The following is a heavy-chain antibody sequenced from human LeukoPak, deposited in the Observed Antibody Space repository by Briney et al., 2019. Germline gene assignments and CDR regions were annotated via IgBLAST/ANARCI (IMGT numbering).Heavy chain of an antibody. CDR3: VKSNSRYQPWTLDI. CDR2: IYYSGST. CDR1: GGSISSYY. J-gene: IGHJ3*02. V-gene: IGHV4-59*01. Sequence: IPSETLSLTCTVSGGSISSYYWSWIRQPPGKGLEWIGYIYYSGSTNYNPSLKSRVTISVDTSNNQLSLKVNSVTAADTAMYYCVKSNSRYQPWTLDIWGRGTMVTVSS. D-gene: IGHD2-2*01.